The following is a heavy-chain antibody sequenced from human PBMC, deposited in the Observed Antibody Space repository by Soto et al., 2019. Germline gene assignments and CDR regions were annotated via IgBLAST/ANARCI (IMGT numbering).Heavy chain of an antibody. CDR2: IWSDGSNK. Sequence: QPGGSLGLSCAASGFTCSSYVMHWVRQAPGKRLEWVAVIWSDGSNKYYADSVNGRFTISRDNSKNTLYLQMNSLRAEDTAVYYCARHVVLVVSSSADPFDIWGQWAIVTVSS. V-gene: IGHV3-33*01. CDR1: GFTCSSYV. D-gene: IGHD2-15*01. CDR3: ARHVVLVVSSSADPFDI. J-gene: IGHJ3*02.